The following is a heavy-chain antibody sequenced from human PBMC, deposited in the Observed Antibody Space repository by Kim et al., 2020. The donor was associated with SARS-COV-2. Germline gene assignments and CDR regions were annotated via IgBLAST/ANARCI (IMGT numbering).Heavy chain of an antibody. V-gene: IGHV3-7*01. CDR1: GFTFGTSW. CDR2: IKKDGRDT. CDR3: ARDPDNRRGSVAVYC. J-gene: IGHJ4*01. D-gene: IGHD2-21*01. Sequence: GGSLRLSCVASGFTFGTSWMSWVRQVPGKGLEWVANIKKDGRDTYYVDSVKGRFTISRDNAKSSVYLQMNSLRAEDTAVYYCARDPDNRRGSVAVYCWG.